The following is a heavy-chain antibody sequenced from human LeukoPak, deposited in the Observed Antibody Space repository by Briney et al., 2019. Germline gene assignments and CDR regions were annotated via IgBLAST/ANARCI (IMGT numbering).Heavy chain of an antibody. CDR3: AGASYDSSGVH. Sequence: TSETLSLTCTVSGGSISSYYWSWIRQPPGKGLEWIGYIYYSGSTNYNPSLKSRVTISVDTSKNQFSLKLSSVTAADTAVYYCAGASYDSSGVHWGQGTLVTVSS. D-gene: IGHD3-22*01. V-gene: IGHV4-59*01. J-gene: IGHJ4*02. CDR2: IYYSGST. CDR1: GGSISSYY.